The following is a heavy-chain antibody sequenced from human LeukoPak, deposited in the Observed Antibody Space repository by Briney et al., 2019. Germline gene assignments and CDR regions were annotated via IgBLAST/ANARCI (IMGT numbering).Heavy chain of an antibody. Sequence: PGGSLRLSCAASGFIFSSYGVHWVRQAPGKGLEWVTFIRDDGSNKYYTDSVKGRFTIYRDNSKNTLYLQMNSLRAEDTAVYYCAKEVYRSGWYGGRFDYWGQGTLVTVSS. J-gene: IGHJ4*02. V-gene: IGHV3-30*02. CDR1: GFIFSSYG. CDR3: AKEVYRSGWYGGRFDY. CDR2: IRDDGSNK. D-gene: IGHD6-19*01.